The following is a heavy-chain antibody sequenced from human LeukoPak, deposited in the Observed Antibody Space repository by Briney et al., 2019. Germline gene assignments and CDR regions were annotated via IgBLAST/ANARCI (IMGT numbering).Heavy chain of an antibody. V-gene: IGHV3-11*01. D-gene: IGHD1-26*01. J-gene: IGHJ4*02. Sequence: GGSLRLSCAASGFTFSDYYMSWIRQAPGKGLEWVSYISSSGSTIYYADSVKGRFTISRDNSKNTLYLQMNSLRAEDTAVYYCAKDLLPYYFDYWGQGTLVTVSS. CDR3: AKDLLPYYFDY. CDR2: ISSSGSTI. CDR1: GFTFSDYY.